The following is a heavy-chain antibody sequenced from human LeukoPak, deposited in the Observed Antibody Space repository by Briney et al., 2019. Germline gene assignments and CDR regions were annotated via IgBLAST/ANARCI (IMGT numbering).Heavy chain of an antibody. Sequence: SETLSLTCTVSGGSISSGPYYWIWIRQHPGKGLEWIGEINHSGSTNYNPSLKSRVTISVDTSKIQFSLKLSSVTAADTAVYYCARGPPYIVVVTAIGFFDYWGQGTLVTVSS. CDR3: ARGPPYIVVVTAIGFFDY. CDR1: GGSISSGPYY. D-gene: IGHD2-21*02. J-gene: IGHJ4*02. CDR2: INHSGST. V-gene: IGHV4-39*07.